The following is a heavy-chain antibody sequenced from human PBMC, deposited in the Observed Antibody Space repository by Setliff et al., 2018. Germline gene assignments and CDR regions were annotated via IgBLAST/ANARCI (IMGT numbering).Heavy chain of an antibody. CDR1: GGPISSSSYY. J-gene: IGHJ4*02. Sequence: SETLSLTCTVSGGPISSSSYYWGWIRQPQGKGLEWIGSIYYSGSTYYNPSLKSRVTISVDTSKNQFSLKLSSVTAADTAVYYCARRGMSRSSFQGYFDYWGQGTLVTVSS. D-gene: IGHD6-6*01. CDR2: IYYSGST. CDR3: ARRGMSRSSFQGYFDY. V-gene: IGHV4-39*01.